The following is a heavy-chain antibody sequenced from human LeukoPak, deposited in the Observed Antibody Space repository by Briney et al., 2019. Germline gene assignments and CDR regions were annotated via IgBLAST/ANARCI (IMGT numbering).Heavy chain of an antibody. CDR2: ISGSGGST. D-gene: IGHD3-22*01. V-gene: IGHV3-23*01. Sequence: GGSLRLSCAASGFTFSTYAVSWVRQAPGKGLEWVSAISGSGGSTYYADFVKGRFTISRDSSKNTVYLQMNSLRAEDTAVYYCAKPAYYDSNGYYSPFDYWGQGTLVTVSS. CDR1: GFTFSTYA. CDR3: AKPAYYDSNGYYSPFDY. J-gene: IGHJ4*02.